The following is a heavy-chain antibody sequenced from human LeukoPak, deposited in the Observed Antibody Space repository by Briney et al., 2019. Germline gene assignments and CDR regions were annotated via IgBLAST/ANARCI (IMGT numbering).Heavy chain of an antibody. D-gene: IGHD3-10*01. V-gene: IGHV4-34*01. Sequence: SETLSLTCAVYGGSFSVYYWTWIRQPPGKGLEWIGEINYSGSTNYNPPLKSRVTISVDTSKNQFSLKLSSVTAADTAVYYCASLNNYMVRGVMVAYFDYWGQGTLVTVSS. CDR1: GGSFSVYY. J-gene: IGHJ4*02. CDR2: INYSGST. CDR3: ASLNNYMVRGVMVAYFDY.